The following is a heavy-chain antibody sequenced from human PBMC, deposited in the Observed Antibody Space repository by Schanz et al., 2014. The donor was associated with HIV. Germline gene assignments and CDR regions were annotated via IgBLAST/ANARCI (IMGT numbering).Heavy chain of an antibody. CDR3: ARGDRDDFWSGADT. CDR1: GYTFSSYD. D-gene: IGHD3-3*01. Sequence: QVQLVQSGTEVKKPGASVKVSCKASGYTFSSYDINWVRQATGQGLEWMGWMNPNSGNTGFAQKFQGRVTMTRNTSISTAYMELSSLRSEDTAVYYCARGDRDDFWSGADTWGQGTLVTVSS. J-gene: IGHJ5*02. CDR2: MNPNSGNT. V-gene: IGHV1-8*01.